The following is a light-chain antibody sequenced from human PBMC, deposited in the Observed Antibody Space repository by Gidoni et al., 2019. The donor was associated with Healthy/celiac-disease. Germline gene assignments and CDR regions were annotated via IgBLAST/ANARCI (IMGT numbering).Light chain of an antibody. J-gene: IGKJ4*01. CDR1: QSISSY. Sequence: DIPMTQSPSSLSASVGDRVTITCRASQSISSYLNWYQQKPGKAPKLLIYAASSLQSGVPSRFSGSGSGTDFTLTISSLQPEDFATYYCQQNYRTPLTFGGGTKVEIK. CDR2: AAS. CDR3: QQNYRTPLT. V-gene: IGKV1-39*01.